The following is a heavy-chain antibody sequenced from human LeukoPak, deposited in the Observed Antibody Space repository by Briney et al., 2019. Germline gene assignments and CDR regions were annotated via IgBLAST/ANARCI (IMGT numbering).Heavy chain of an antibody. J-gene: IGHJ3*02. CDR1: GYTFTSYY. CDR2: MNPNSGNT. D-gene: IGHD2-2*01. CDR3: ARSEHCSSTNCARGAFDI. V-gene: IGHV1-8*02. Sequence: ASVKVSCKASGYTFTSYYMHWVRQAPGQGLEWMGWMNPNSGNTGYAQKFQGRVTMTRNTSISTAYMELSSLRSEDTAVYYCARSEHCSSTNCARGAFDIWGQGTMVTVSS.